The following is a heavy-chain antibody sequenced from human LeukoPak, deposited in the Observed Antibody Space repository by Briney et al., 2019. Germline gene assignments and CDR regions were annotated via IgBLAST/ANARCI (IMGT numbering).Heavy chain of an antibody. D-gene: IGHD3-22*01. V-gene: IGHV1-2*02. CDR3: ARGTYYYDSSGYGNYYQYYMDV. Sequence: ASVKVSCKTSGYTFTGYYMHWVRQAPGQGLEWMGWINPNSGGTNYAQKFQGRVTMTRDTSISTAYMELSRLRSDDTAVYYCARGTYYYDSSGYGNYYQYYMDVWGKGTTVSISS. CDR1: GYTFTGYY. J-gene: IGHJ6*03. CDR2: INPNSGGT.